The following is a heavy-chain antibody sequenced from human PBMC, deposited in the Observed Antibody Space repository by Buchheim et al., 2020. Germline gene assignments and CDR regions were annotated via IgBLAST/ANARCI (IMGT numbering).Heavy chain of an antibody. CDR3: ARALRGYSSSWSAFDP. Sequence: QVQLVQSGAEVKEPGASVKVSCKTSGYSFTDYYMHWVRQAPGQGLEWMGGIIPIFGTANYAQKFQGRVTITADESKSTAYMELSSLRSEDTAVYYCARALRGYSSSWSAFDPWGQGTL. J-gene: IGHJ5*02. CDR2: IIPIFGTA. V-gene: IGHV1-69*01. CDR1: GYSFTDYY. D-gene: IGHD6-13*01.